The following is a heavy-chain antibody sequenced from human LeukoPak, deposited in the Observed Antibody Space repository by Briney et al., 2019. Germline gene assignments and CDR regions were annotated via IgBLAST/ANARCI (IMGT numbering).Heavy chain of an antibody. CDR2: INPNSGGT. V-gene: IGHV1-2*02. D-gene: IGHD6-13*01. Sequence: ASVKVSCKASGYTFTGYYMHWVRQAPGQGLEWMGWINPNSGGTNYAQKFQGRVTMTRDTSISTAYMELSRLRSDDTAVYYCARDWGGYARIAAAGPPDYWGQGTLVTVSS. CDR3: ARDWGGYARIAAAGPPDY. J-gene: IGHJ4*02. CDR1: GYTFTGYY.